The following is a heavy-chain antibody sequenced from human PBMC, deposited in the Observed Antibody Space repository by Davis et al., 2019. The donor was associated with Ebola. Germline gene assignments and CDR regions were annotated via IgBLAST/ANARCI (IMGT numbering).Heavy chain of an antibody. Sequence: SQTLSLTCAISGDTVSSNSAAWNCIRQSPSSGLEWLGRTYYRSKWFVDYASSVKSRITINADTSKNQFSLQLTSVTLEDTAVYYCARDPPSDQGDDYWGQGTLVTVSS. CDR3: ARDPPSDQGDDY. J-gene: IGHJ4*02. D-gene: IGHD2-21*01. CDR2: TYYRSKWFV. CDR1: GDTVSSNSAA. V-gene: IGHV6-1*01.